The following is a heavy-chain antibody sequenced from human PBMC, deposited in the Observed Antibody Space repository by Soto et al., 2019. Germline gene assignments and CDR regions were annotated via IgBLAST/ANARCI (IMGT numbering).Heavy chain of an antibody. CDR2: IYYSGST. J-gene: IGHJ6*02. V-gene: IGHV4-59*01. CDR3: ARVNTMVRGVTDYYGMDV. CDR1: GGSISSYY. Sequence: SETLSLTCTVSGGSISSYYWSWIRQPPGKGLEWIGYIYYSGSTNYNPSLKSQVTISVDTSRNQFSLKLSSVTAADTAVYYCARVNTMVRGVTDYYGMDVWGQGTTVTVSS. D-gene: IGHD3-10*01.